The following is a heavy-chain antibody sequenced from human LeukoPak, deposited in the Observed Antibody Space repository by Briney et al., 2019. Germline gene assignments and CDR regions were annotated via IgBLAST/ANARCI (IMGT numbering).Heavy chain of an antibody. V-gene: IGHV1-69*13. J-gene: IGHJ6*02. CDR1: GGTFSSYA. CDR2: IIPIFGTA. CDR3: ARDDWNYKFTIHSYYYGMDV. D-gene: IGHD1-7*01. Sequence: ASVKVSCKASGGTFSSYAISWVRQAPGQGLEWMGGIIPIFGTANYAQKFQGRVTITADESTSTAYMELSSLRSGDTAVYYCARDDWNYKFTIHSYYYGMDVWGQGTTVTVSS.